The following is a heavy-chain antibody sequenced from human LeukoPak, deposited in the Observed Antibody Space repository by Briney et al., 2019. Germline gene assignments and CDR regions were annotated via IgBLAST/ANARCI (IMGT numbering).Heavy chain of an antibody. CDR2: IYYSGST. D-gene: IGHD3-3*01. CDR3: ARLSDITIFGVVPEEFDY. J-gene: IGHJ4*02. V-gene: IGHV4-39*07. Sequence: SETLSLTCTVSGGSISSSSYYWGWIRQPPGKGLEWIGSIYYSGSTYYNPSLKSRVTISVDTSKNQFSLKLSSVTAADTAVYYCARLSDITIFGVVPEEFDYWGRGTLVTVSS. CDR1: GGSISSSSYY.